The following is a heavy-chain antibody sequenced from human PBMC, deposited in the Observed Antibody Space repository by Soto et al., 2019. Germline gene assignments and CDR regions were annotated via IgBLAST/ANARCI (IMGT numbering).Heavy chain of an antibody. Sequence: SETLSLTCAVSGGSISSGGYSWSWIRQPPGKGLEWIGYIYHSGSTYYNPSLKSRVTISVDRSKNQFSLKLSSVTAADTAVYYCARGRGGQYNWFDPWGQGTLVTVSS. CDR3: ARGRGGQYNWFDP. D-gene: IGHD2-15*01. CDR1: GGSISSGGYS. J-gene: IGHJ5*02. V-gene: IGHV4-30-2*01. CDR2: IYHSGST.